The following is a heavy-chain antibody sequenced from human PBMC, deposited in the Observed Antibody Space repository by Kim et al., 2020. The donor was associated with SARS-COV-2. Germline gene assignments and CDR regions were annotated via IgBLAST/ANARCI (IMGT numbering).Heavy chain of an antibody. J-gene: IGHJ6*03. CDR3: GRAYFYNYMDV. V-gene: IGHV3-64*01. Sequence: HYANSVKGRCTLSRDNAKHTVYLQRGSRRAEDVAVYYCGRAYFYNYMDVWGKGTSVTVSS.